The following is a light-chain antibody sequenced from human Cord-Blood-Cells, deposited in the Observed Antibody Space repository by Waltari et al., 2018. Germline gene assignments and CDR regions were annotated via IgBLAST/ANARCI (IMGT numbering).Light chain of an antibody. Sequence: QSALTQPASVSGSPGQSITISCTGTSSDVGSYHLFSWYQPHPGKAPKLRIYEGSKRPSGVSNRFSGSKSGNTASLTISGLQAEDEADYYCCSYAGSSTWVFGGGTKLTVL. CDR2: EGS. J-gene: IGLJ3*02. CDR1: SSDVGSYHL. CDR3: CSYAGSSTWV. V-gene: IGLV2-23*01.